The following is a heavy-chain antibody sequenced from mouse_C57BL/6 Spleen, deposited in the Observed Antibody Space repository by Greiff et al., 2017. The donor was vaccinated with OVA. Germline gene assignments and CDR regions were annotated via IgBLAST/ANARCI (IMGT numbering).Heavy chain of an antibody. CDR2: IYPGDGDT. CDR1: GYAFSSYW. V-gene: IGHV1-80*01. Sequence: VQLQQSGAELVKPGASVKISCKASGYAFSSYWMNWVKQRPGKGLEWIGQIYPGDGDTNYNGKFKGKATLTADKSSSTAYMQLSSLTSEDSAVYFCAKEGANSYYLDYWGQGTTLTVSS. CDR3: AKEGANSYYLDY. J-gene: IGHJ2*01. D-gene: IGHD3-1*01.